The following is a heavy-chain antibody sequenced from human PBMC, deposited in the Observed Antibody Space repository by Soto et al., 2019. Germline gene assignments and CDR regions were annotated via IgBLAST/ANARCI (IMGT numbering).Heavy chain of an antibody. J-gene: IGHJ5*02. CDR2: ISSGRDYI. CDR3: ASSYNWYEA. D-gene: IGHD2-15*01. Sequence: WWSLRLSCSASVFTFKTYAMNWVRQAPGQGLEWVASISSGRDYIYYADSVKGRFTISRDNAKNSLFLQMNSLRAEDTALYYCASSYNWYEAWGQGTLVTVSS. V-gene: IGHV3-21*01. CDR1: VFTFKTYA.